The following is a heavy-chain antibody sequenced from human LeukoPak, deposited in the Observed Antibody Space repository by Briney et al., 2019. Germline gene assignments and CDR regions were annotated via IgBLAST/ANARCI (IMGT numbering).Heavy chain of an antibody. V-gene: IGHV3-30*02. CDR1: GFTFSSYG. J-gene: IGHJ6*03. CDR3: AKDGNWNYVGYYYYYMDV. CDR2: IRYDGSNK. Sequence: GGSLRLSCAASGFTFSSYGMHWVRQAPGKGLGWVAFIRYDGSNKYYADSVKGRFTISRDNSKNALYLQMNSLRAEDTAVYYCAKDGNWNYVGYYYYYMDVWGKGTTVTVSS. D-gene: IGHD1-7*01.